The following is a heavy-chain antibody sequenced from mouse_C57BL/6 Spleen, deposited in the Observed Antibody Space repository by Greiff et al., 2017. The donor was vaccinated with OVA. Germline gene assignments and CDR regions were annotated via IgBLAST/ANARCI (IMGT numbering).Heavy chain of an antibody. V-gene: IGHV5-16*01. D-gene: IGHD1-1*01. J-gene: IGHJ4*01. CDR1: GFTFSDYY. CDR3: ARVVAPYAMDY. Sequence: EVMLVESEGGLVQPGSSMKLSCTASGFTFSDYYMAWVRQVPEKGLEWVANINYDGSSTYYLDSLKSRFIISRDNAKNILYLQMSSLKSEDTATYYCARVVAPYAMDYWGQGTSVTVSS. CDR2: INYDGSST.